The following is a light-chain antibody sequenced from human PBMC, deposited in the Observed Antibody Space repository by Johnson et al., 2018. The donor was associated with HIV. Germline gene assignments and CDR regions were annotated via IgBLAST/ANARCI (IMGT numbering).Light chain of an antibody. CDR2: ENN. V-gene: IGLV1-51*02. J-gene: IGLJ1*01. Sequence: QSVLTQPPSVSAAPGQKVTISCSGSSSNIGNSYVCWYQQLPGTAPKLLIYENNKRPSGIPDRFSGSKSGTSATLGITGLQTGDEADYYCGTWDSSLSADYYVFGTGTKVTVL. CDR3: GTWDSSLSADYYV. CDR1: SSNIGNSY.